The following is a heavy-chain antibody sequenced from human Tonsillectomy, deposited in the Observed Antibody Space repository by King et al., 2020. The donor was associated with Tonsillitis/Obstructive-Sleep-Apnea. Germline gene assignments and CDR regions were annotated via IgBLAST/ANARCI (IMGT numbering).Heavy chain of an antibody. J-gene: IGHJ4*02. CDR2: INHSGSS. Sequence: VQLQKWGAGLLKPSETLSLTCAVYGGSFSGYYWSWIRQPPGKGLEWIGEINHSGSSNYNPSLKSRVTISVDTSKNQFSLNLSSVTEADTAVYYCARSTMFGVVITPLYFDYWGQGTLVTVSS. V-gene: IGHV4-34*01. CDR1: GGSFSGYY. D-gene: IGHD3-3*01. CDR3: ARSTMFGVVITPLYFDY.